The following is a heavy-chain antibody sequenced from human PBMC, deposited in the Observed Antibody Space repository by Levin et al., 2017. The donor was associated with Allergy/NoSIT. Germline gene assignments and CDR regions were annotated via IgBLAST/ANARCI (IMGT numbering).Heavy chain of an antibody. V-gene: IGHV4-61*03. Sequence: SETLSLTCTVSGGSVSSGSSYWSWIRQPPGKGLEWIGYISDSGSTNYNPSLKSRATISIDTSKNHFSLTLTSATASDTPVYYCARDFYYDSRGYYNDAFDIWGQGTMVTVSS. J-gene: IGHJ3*02. CDR1: GGSVSSGSSY. D-gene: IGHD3-22*01. CDR3: ARDFYYDSRGYYNDAFDI. CDR2: ISDSGST.